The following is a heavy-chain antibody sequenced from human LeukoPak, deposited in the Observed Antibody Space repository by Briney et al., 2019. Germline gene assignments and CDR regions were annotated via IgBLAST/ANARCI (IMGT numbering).Heavy chain of an antibody. J-gene: IGHJ3*02. CDR2: INHNSGDT. CDR3: ARAPTNDAFDI. CDR1: GYTFTGYY. V-gene: IGHV1-2*02. Sequence: ASETVSCKACGYTFTGYYMHWVRQAPGQGLEWMGWINHNSGDTNYAKKFQSRVTMTRDTSISTAYMVLSRLTSDDSAVYYCARAPTNDAFDIWGQGKMVTVSS. D-gene: IGHD1-14*01.